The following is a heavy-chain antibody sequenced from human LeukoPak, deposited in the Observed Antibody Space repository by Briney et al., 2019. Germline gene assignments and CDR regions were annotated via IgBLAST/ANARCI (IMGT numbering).Heavy chain of an antibody. J-gene: IGHJ3*02. V-gene: IGHV1-2*02. CDR2: INPNSGGT. CDR3: ASRSGSGSSWYDAFDI. Sequence: ASVKVSCKASGYTFTGYYMHWVRQAPGQGLEWMGWINPNSGGTNYAQKLQGRVTMTRDTSISTAYMELSRLRSDDTAVYYCASRSGSGSSWYDAFDIWGQGTMVSVSS. CDR1: GYTFTGYY. D-gene: IGHD6-13*01.